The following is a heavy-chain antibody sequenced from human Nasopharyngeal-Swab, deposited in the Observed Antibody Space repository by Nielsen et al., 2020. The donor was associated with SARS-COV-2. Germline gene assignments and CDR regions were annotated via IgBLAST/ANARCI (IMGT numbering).Heavy chain of an antibody. CDR2: ISGSGGST. D-gene: IGHD4-23*01. Sequence: GGSLRLSCAASGFTFSSYAMSWVRQAPGKGLEWVSAISGSGGSTYYADSVKGRFTISRDNSKNTLYLQMNSLRAEDTAVYYCARVDYGGNSFGMDVWGQGTTVTVSS. CDR3: ARVDYGGNSFGMDV. J-gene: IGHJ6*02. V-gene: IGHV3-23*01. CDR1: GFTFSSYA.